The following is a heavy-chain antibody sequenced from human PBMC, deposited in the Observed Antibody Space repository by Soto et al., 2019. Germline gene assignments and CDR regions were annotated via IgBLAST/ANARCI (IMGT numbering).Heavy chain of an antibody. V-gene: IGHV3-21*01. Sequence: PGGSLRLSCAASGFTFSSYSMNWVRQAPGKGLEWVSSISSSGSYIYYADSVKGRFTISRDNAKNSLYLQMNSLRAEDTAVYYCARGDYYDSSGPFSDAFDIWGQGTMVTVSS. D-gene: IGHD3-22*01. CDR3: ARGDYYDSSGPFSDAFDI. CDR1: GFTFSSYS. J-gene: IGHJ3*02. CDR2: ISSSGSYI.